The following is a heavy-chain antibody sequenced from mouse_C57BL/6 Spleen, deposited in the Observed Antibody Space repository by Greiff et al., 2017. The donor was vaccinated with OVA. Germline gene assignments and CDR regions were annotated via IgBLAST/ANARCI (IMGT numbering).Heavy chain of an antibody. Sequence: QVHVKQPGAELVKPGASVKLSCKASGYTFTSYWMHWVKQRPGQGLEWIGMIHPNSGSTNYNEKFKSKATLTVDKSSSTAYMQLSSLTSEDSAVYYCASYGSSLLYAMDYWGQGTSVTVSS. CDR3: ASYGSSLLYAMDY. CDR2: IHPNSGST. CDR1: GYTFTSYW. V-gene: IGHV1-64*01. J-gene: IGHJ4*01. D-gene: IGHD1-1*01.